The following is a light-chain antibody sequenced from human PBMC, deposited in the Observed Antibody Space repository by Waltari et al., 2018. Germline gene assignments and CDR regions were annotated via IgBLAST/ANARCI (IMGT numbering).Light chain of an antibody. Sequence: VLTQSPGTLSLSPGERAILSCRASQSISKYLVWYQQRPGHAPRLLIYAASTRATGIPDRFSGSGFGTDFTLTISRLEPEDFAMYYCQNHERLPATFGQGTKVEIK. V-gene: IGKV3-20*01. CDR3: QNHERLPAT. CDR2: AAS. J-gene: IGKJ1*01. CDR1: QSISKY.